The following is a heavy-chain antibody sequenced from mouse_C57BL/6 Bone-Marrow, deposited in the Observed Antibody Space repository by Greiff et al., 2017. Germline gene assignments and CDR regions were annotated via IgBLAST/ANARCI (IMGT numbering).Heavy chain of an antibody. D-gene: IGHD3-2*02. J-gene: IGHJ4*01. Sequence: QVQLQQSGAELVRPGASVTLSCKASGYTFTDYEMHWVKQTPVHGLEWIGAIDPETGGTAYNQKFKGKAILTADKSSSTAYMELRSLTSEDSAVYYCVQLRPDYAMDYWGQGTSVTVSS. CDR1: GYTFTDYE. V-gene: IGHV1-15*01. CDR2: IDPETGGT. CDR3: VQLRPDYAMDY.